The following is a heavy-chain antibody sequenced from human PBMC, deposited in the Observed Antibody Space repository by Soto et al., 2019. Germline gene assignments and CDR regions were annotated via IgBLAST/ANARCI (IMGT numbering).Heavy chain of an antibody. Sequence: QVQLQESGPGLVKPSETLSLTCTVSGGSISSYYWSWIRQPPGKGLEWIGYIYYSGSTNYNPSLKSRFTPPVDRSKNQCALKLRSATAADTAVYYCAGRWGRTFDYWGQGTLVTVSS. CDR2: IYYSGST. V-gene: IGHV4-59*08. CDR3: AGRWGRTFDY. D-gene: IGHD7-27*01. CDR1: GGSISSYY. J-gene: IGHJ4*02.